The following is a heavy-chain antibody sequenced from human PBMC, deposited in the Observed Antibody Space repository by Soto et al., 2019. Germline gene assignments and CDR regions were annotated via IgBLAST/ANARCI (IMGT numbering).Heavy chain of an antibody. Sequence: QVQLQQWGAGLLKPSETLSLTCAVYGGSFSGYYWSWIRQPPGKGLEWIGEINHSGSTNYYPSLKSRVTISVDTSKNQFSLKLSSVTAADTAVYYCARVAPAGTRYSNYFDYWGQGTLVTVSS. D-gene: IGHD6-13*01. CDR1: GGSFSGYY. CDR2: INHSGST. J-gene: IGHJ4*02. V-gene: IGHV4-34*01. CDR3: ARVAPAGTRYSNYFDY.